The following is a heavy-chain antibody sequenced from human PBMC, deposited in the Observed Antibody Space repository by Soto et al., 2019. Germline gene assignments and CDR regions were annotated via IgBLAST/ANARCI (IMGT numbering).Heavy chain of an antibody. V-gene: IGHV4-31*03. CDR2: IFHSGST. CDR1: GGSITSGGFY. D-gene: IGHD6-13*01. J-gene: IGHJ5*02. CDR3: VRGGIAGNWFDP. Sequence: QVQLQESGPGLVKPSQTLSLTCTVSGGSITSGGFYWSWLRQHPGKGLEWIAYIFHSGSTDYNPSLKSRVTISADTSKNQCSLKLTFVTAADAAVYYCVRGGIAGNWFDPWGQGTLVTVSS.